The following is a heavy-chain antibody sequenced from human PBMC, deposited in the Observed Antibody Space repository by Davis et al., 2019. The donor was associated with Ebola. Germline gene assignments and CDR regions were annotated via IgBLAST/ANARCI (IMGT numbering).Heavy chain of an antibody. Sequence: GESLKISCAASGFTFSSYAMHWVRQAPGKGLEWVAVISYDGSNKYYADSVKGRFTISRDNSKNTLYLQMNSLRAEDTAVYYCARDLSDSSGYALYYFDYWGQGTLVTVSS. V-gene: IGHV3-30-3*01. CDR2: ISYDGSNK. J-gene: IGHJ4*02. CDR3: ARDLSDSSGYALYYFDY. D-gene: IGHD3-22*01. CDR1: GFTFSSYA.